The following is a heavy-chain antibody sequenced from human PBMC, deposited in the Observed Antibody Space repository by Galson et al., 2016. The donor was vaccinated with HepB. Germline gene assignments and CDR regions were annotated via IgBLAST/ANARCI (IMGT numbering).Heavy chain of an antibody. V-gene: IGHV1-3*01. Sequence: ASGYTLTSYTMHWVRQAPGQGLEWMGWINAGDGDTRYSQKFQGRITITRDTSANTAYIELSSPTSEDTAVYFCAKEWAKESGRNDYWGQGTPVTVS. CDR2: INAGDGDT. J-gene: IGHJ4*02. D-gene: IGHD1-14*01. CDR1: GYTLTSYT. CDR3: AKEWAKESGRNDY.